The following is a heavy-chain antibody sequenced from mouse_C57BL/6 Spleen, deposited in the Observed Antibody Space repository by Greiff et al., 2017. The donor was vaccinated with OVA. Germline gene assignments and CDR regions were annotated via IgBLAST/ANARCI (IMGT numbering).Heavy chain of an antibody. CDR3: ARETPGAY. CDR2: IYPRSGNT. J-gene: IGHJ3*01. V-gene: IGHV1-81*01. Sequence: VMLVESGAELARPGASVKLSCKASGYTFTSYGISWVKQRTGQGLEWIGEIYPRSGNTYYNEKFKGKATLTADKSSSTAYMELRSLTSEDSAVYFCARETPGAYWGQGTLVTVSA. CDR1: GYTFTSYG.